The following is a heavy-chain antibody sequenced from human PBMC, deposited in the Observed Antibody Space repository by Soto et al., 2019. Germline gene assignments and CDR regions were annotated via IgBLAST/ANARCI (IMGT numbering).Heavy chain of an antibody. CDR1: GYTFTSYY. D-gene: IGHD1-1*01. CDR2: INPSGGST. J-gene: IGHJ4*02. V-gene: IGHV1-46*01. Sequence: ASVKVSCKASGYTFTSYYMHWVRQAPGQGLEWMGIINPSGGSTSYAQKFQGRVTMTRDTSTSTAYMELSSLRSEDTAVHYCASLSTTGTPLDYWGQGTLVTVSS. CDR3: ASLSTTGTPLDY.